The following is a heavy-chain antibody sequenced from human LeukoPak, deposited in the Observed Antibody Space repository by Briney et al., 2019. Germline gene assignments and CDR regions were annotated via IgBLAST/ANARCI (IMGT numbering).Heavy chain of an antibody. CDR1: GFTFRNHV. J-gene: IGHJ4*01. V-gene: IGHV3-23*01. D-gene: IGHD3-10*01. CDR2: IAGSGYST. CDR3: ARYPYGSGIYYFDY. Sequence: GGSLRLSCATSGFTFRNHVMNWVRGAPGKGLEWLSAIAGSGYSTDYADSVKGRFTISRDNSENTLHLQMNSLRAEDTAVYYCARYPYGSGIYYFDYWGQGILATVSS.